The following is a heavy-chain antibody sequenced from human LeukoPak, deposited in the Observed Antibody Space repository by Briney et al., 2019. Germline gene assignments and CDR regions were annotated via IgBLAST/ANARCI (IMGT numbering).Heavy chain of an antibody. CDR1: GASISSDNYH. CDR2: KHYIGST. D-gene: IGHD7-27*01. Sequence: SQTLSLTCTVSGASISSDNYHWGWIRQPPGKGLAWIGYKHYIGSTAYNPSLQSRITISVDTSKNQFSLKLTSVTATDTAMYYCATRANWEFKPYYFDYWGQGILVTVSS. V-gene: IGHV4-30-4*01. J-gene: IGHJ4*02. CDR3: ATRANWEFKPYYFDY.